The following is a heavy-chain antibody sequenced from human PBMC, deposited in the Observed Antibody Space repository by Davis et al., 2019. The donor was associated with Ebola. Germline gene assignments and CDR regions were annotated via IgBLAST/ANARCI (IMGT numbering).Heavy chain of an antibody. J-gene: IGHJ2*01. V-gene: IGHV3-21*01. Sequence: GESLKISCAASGFTFSSYWMHWVRQAPGKGLEWVSSIDSSSTYISSADSVKGRFTISRDNAKNSLYLQMNSLRAEDTAVYYCARGSSSYYYYLIDLWGRGTLVTVSS. CDR1: GFTFSSYW. D-gene: IGHD6-13*01. CDR3: ARGSSSYYYYLIDL. CDR2: IDSSSTYI.